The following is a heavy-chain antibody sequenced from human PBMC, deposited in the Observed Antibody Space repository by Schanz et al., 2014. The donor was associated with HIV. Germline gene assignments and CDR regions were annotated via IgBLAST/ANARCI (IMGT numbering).Heavy chain of an antibody. CDR3: AKPEYDSSGNSQSHFDY. Sequence: EVQLLDSGGGLVQPGGSLRLSCVASGFTFNNYAMTWVRQAPGKGLEWVSAISESGSRSYYADSVNGRFTISRDNSKNTLYVQMTTLRTEDTAVYYCAKPEYDSSGNSQSHFDYWGQGTLVTVSS. J-gene: IGHJ4*02. CDR2: ISESGSRS. D-gene: IGHD3-22*01. CDR1: GFTFNNYA. V-gene: IGHV3-23*01.